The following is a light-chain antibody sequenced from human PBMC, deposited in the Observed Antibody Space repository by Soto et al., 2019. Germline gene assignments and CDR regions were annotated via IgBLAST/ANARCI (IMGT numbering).Light chain of an antibody. J-gene: IGLJ1*01. CDR1: SFKN. CDR2: DVS. Sequence: QSVLTQPVSVSGCPGQSITISCTGTSFKNVSWYQQHPGKAPKLMIYDVSNRPSGVSHRFSGSESAYTASLTISGLQAEDEADYYCSSYSITTSLYVFGTGTKVTVL. CDR3: SSYSITTSLYV. V-gene: IGLV2-14*03.